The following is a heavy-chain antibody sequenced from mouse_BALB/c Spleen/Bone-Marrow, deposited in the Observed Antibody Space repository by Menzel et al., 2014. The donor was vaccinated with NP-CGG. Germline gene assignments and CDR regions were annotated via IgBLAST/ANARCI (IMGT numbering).Heavy chain of an antibody. CDR3: ARWEYYAMDY. Sequence: EVQRVESGAELVKPGASVKLSCTASGFNIKDTYMHWVKQRPEQGLEWIGRIDPANGNTKYDPKFQGKATLTADTSSNTAYLQLSSLTSEDTAVYYCARWEYYAMDYWGQGTSVTVSS. J-gene: IGHJ4*01. D-gene: IGHD4-1*01. V-gene: IGHV14-3*02. CDR2: IDPANGNT. CDR1: GFNIKDTY.